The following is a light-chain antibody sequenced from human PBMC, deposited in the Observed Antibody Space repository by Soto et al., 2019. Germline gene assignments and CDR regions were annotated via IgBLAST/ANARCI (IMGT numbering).Light chain of an antibody. V-gene: IGLV2-23*01. CDR3: CSYAGSRIVI. CDR1: SSDVGLYHL. Sequence: QSALTQPASVSGSPGQSITISCTGTSSDVGLYHLVSWYQQHPGRAPKLMICEDNKRPSGVSNRFSGSKSGNTASLTISGLQAEDEADYFCCSYAGSRIVIFGGGTKLTVL. J-gene: IGLJ2*01. CDR2: EDN.